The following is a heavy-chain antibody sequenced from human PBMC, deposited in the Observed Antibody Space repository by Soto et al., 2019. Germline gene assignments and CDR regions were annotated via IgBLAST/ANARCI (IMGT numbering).Heavy chain of an antibody. D-gene: IGHD6-13*01. CDR3: ARGTQTSYSSSWYYYYYGMDV. CDR2: TYYRSKWFN. V-gene: IGHV6-1*01. Sequence: SQTLSLTCAISGDSVSSNSAAWNWIRQSPSRGLEWLGRTYYRSKWFNDYAVSVKSRITINPDTSKNQFPLQLNSVTPEDTAVYYCARGTQTSYSSSWYYYYYGMDVWGQGTTVTVSS. J-gene: IGHJ6*02. CDR1: GDSVSSNSAA.